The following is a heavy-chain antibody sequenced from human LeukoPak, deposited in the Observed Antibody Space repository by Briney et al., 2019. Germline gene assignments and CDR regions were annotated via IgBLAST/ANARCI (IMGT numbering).Heavy chain of an antibody. V-gene: IGHV1-2*02. CDR2: INPNSGGT. CDR1: GYTFTGYY. J-gene: IGHJ4*02. D-gene: IGHD2-2*01. Sequence: GASVKVSCKASGYTFTGYYMHWVRQAPGQGLEWMGWINPNSGGTNYAQKFQGRVTMTRDTSISTAYMELSRLRSDDTAVYYCARDRLIVVVPAAIVGYYFDYWGQGTLVTVSS. CDR3: ARDRLIVVVPAAIVGYYFDY.